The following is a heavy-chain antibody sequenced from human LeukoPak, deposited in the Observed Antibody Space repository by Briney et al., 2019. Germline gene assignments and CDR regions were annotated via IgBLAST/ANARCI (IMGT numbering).Heavy chain of an antibody. CDR3: ARRDGNNDAFDI. D-gene: IGHD4-23*01. CDR1: GGSNSSSSCY. Sequence: SETLSLTCTVSGGSNSSSSCYWGWIRQPPGKGLEWIGSIYYSGSTYYNPSLKSRVTISVDTSKNQFSLKLSSVTAADTAVYYCARRDGNNDAFDIWSQGTMVTVSS. V-gene: IGHV4-39*01. J-gene: IGHJ3*02. CDR2: IYYSGST.